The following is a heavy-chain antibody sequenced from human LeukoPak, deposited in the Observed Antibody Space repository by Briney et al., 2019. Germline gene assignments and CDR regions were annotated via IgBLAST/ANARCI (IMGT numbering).Heavy chain of an antibody. CDR2: IIPIFGTA. Sequence: ASVKVSCKASGGTFSSYAISWVRQAPGQGLEWMGGIIPIFGTANYAQKFQGRVTITADESTSTAYMELSSLRSEDTDVYYCARARDYGDYVIGRWFDPWGQGTLVTVSS. D-gene: IGHD4-17*01. CDR1: GGTFSSYA. J-gene: IGHJ5*02. CDR3: ARARDYGDYVIGRWFDP. V-gene: IGHV1-69*13.